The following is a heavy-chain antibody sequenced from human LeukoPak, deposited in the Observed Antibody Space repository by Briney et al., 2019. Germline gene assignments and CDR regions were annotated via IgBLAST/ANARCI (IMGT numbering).Heavy chain of an antibody. CDR3: AKGEGYPDYDILTGVHYYYYGMDV. Sequence: PGGSLRLSCAASGFTFSSYAMSWVRQAPGKGLEWVSAISGSGGSTYYADSVKGRFTISRDNSKNTLYLQMNSLRAEDTAVYYCAKGEGYPDYDILTGVHYYYYGMDVWGQGTTVTVSS. J-gene: IGHJ6*02. D-gene: IGHD3-9*01. V-gene: IGHV3-23*01. CDR2: ISGSGGST. CDR1: GFTFSSYA.